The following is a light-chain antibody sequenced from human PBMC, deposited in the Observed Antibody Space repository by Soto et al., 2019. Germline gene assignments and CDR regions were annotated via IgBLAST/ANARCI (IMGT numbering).Light chain of an antibody. Sequence: DIALTLAPATLSATPPDRATLSFRASQSVNSNYLTCYQQKPGQAPRLLIFGASSRATGIPDRFSGSGSGTDFTLTISSLEPEDFAVYYCQQDGIPPLNFGGGTIVEIK. CDR2: GAS. J-gene: IGKJ4*01. V-gene: IGKV3-20*01. CDR1: QSVNSNY. CDR3: QQDGIPPLN.